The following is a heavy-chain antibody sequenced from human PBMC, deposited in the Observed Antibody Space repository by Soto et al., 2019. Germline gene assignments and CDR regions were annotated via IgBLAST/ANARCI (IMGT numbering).Heavy chain of an antibody. CDR2: IYSGGST. Sequence: PGGSLRLSCAASGFTVSSNYMSWVRQAPGKGLEWVSVIYSGGSTYYADSVKGRFTISRDNSKNTLYLQMNSLRAEDTAVYYCARGIGDYQYYNYYYMDVWGKGTTVTVSS. CDR1: GFTVSSNY. D-gene: IGHD4-17*01. V-gene: IGHV3-66*01. CDR3: ARGIGDYQYYNYYYMDV. J-gene: IGHJ6*03.